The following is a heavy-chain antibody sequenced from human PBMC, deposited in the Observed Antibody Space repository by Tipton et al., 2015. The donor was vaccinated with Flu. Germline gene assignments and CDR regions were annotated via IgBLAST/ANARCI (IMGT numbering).Heavy chain of an antibody. CDR3: ARDPSLGMPDYFDS. D-gene: IGHD2-2*01. Sequence: LTCSVSGDSIGSRYFWGWIRQPPGKGLEWIGNVHQTGSTYYNPSLRSRVTITVDRPKNHFSLRLTSVTAADTAIYYCARDPSLGMPDYFDSWGQGILVTASS. V-gene: IGHV4-38-2*02. CDR1: GDSIGSRYF. CDR2: VHQTGST. J-gene: IGHJ4*02.